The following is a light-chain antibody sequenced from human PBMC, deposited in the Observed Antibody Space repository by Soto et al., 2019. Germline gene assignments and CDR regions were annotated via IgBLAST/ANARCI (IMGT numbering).Light chain of an antibody. V-gene: IGKV3-15*01. CDR1: QSVSTK. CDR2: GAS. CDR3: LQYNNCPYT. Sequence: EIVMTQSPVTLSVSPGERGTLSCRASQSVSTKLLWYQQTPGQAPRLLIYGASTRATGIPARFSGGGSGTEFSLSISSLQSEDFAGYYCLQYNNCPYTFGEGTSVEI. J-gene: IGKJ2*01.